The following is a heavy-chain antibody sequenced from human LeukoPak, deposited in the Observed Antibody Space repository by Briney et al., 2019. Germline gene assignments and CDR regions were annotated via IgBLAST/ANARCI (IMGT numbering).Heavy chain of an antibody. J-gene: IGHJ4*02. CDR3: ARVDGDFWSGYLVAY. V-gene: IGHV4-61*01. CDR2: IYYSGST. D-gene: IGHD3-3*01. Sequence: SETLSLTCTVSGGSFSSGSYYWSWIRQPPGKGLEWIGYIYYSGSTNYNPSLKSRVTISVDTSKNQFSLKLSSVTAADTAVYYCARVDGDFWSGYLVAYWGQGTLVTVSS. CDR1: GGSFSSGSYY.